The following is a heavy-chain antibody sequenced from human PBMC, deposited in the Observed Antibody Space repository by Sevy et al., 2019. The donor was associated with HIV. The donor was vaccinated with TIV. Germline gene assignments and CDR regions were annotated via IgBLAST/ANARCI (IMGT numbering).Heavy chain of an antibody. CDR2: ISGSGDNT. D-gene: IGHD5-18*01. J-gene: IGHJ4*02. Sequence: GGSLRLSCGASGFTFSNYAMSWVRQAPGKGLEWVSSISGSGDNTNNADSVKGRFTVSRDNSKNTLYLQMNSLRAEDTAVYYCAKDSGDDNYGLFDYWGQGTLVTVSS. CDR3: AKDSGDDNYGLFDY. CDR1: GFTFSNYA. V-gene: IGHV3-23*01.